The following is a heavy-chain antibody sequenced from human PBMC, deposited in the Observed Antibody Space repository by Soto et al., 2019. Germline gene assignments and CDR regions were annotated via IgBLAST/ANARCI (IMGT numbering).Heavy chain of an antibody. V-gene: IGHV4-4*07. Sequence: SETLSLTCTVSGASISGFYWSWIRKSAGKGLEWIGRIYATGTTDYNPSLKGRVMMSVGTSKKQFSLKLRSVTAADTAVYYCVRDGTKTLRDWFDPRGQGISVTVSS. CDR1: GASISGFY. CDR2: IYATGTT. CDR3: VRDGTKTLRDWFDP. D-gene: IGHD1-1*01. J-gene: IGHJ5*02.